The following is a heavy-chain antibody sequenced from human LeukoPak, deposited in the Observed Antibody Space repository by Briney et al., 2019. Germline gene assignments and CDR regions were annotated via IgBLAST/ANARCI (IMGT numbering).Heavy chain of an antibody. V-gene: IGHV4-34*01. Sequence: SETLSLTCAVYGGSFSGYYWSWIRQPSGKGLEWIGEINHSGSTNYNPSLKSRVTISVDTSKNQFSLKLSSVTAADTAVYYCARVGGNAPIDYWGQGTLVTVSS. CDR3: ARVGGNAPIDY. J-gene: IGHJ4*02. D-gene: IGHD2-15*01. CDR1: GGSFSGYY. CDR2: INHSGST.